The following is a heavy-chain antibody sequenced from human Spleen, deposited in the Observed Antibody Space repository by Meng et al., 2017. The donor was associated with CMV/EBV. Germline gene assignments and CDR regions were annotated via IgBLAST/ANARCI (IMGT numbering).Heavy chain of an antibody. Sequence: VKVSCKASGYTFTSYGISWVRQAPGQGLEWMGWISAYNGNTNYAQKLQGRVTMTTDTSTSTAYMELRSLRSDDTAVYYCARLAAAGRSGFNYYYGMDVWGQGTTVTVSS. V-gene: IGHV1-18*01. CDR3: ARLAAAGRSGFNYYYGMDV. J-gene: IGHJ6*02. CDR2: ISAYNGNT. D-gene: IGHD6-13*01. CDR1: GYTFTSYG.